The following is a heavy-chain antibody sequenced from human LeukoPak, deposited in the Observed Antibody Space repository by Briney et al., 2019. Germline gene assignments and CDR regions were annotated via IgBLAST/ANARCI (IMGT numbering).Heavy chain of an antibody. CDR3: AKSARYSSSLDY. CDR2: ISGSGGST. J-gene: IGHJ4*02. CDR1: GFTFTSYA. D-gene: IGHD6-13*01. Sequence: GGSLRLSCAASGFTFTSYAMSWVRQTPGKGLEWVSAISGSGGSTYYADSVKGRFTISRDNSKNTLYLQMNSLRAEDTAVYYCAKSARYSSSLDYWGQGTLVTVSS. V-gene: IGHV3-23*01.